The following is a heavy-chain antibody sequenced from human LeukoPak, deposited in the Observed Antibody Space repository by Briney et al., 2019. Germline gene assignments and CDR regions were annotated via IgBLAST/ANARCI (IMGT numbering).Heavy chain of an antibody. Sequence: GGSLRLSCAATGFTFSSYTMNWLRQAPGKGLEWVSYISSRSSAIYYTDSVKGRFTISRDNAKNSLYLQMNSLRAEDTAVYYXXXERWSXYXYGDFDYWGXGTLVTVSS. CDR2: ISSRSSAI. D-gene: IGHD5-18*01. J-gene: IGHJ4*02. CDR1: GFTFSSYT. CDR3: XXERWSXYXYGDFDY. V-gene: IGHV3-48*01.